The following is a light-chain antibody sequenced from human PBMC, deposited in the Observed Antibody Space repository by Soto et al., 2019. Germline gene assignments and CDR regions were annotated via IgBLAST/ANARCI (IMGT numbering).Light chain of an antibody. CDR3: SSYAGSDTYVV. CDR2: EVS. Sequence: SALTQPPSASGSPGQSVTISCTGTTSDIGSYNYVSWYQQHPGKAPKFMIYEVSKRPSGVPDRFSGSKSGNTASLTVSGLQAEDEADYYCSSYAGSDTYVVFGGGTKLTVL. CDR1: TSDIGSYNY. V-gene: IGLV2-8*01. J-gene: IGLJ2*01.